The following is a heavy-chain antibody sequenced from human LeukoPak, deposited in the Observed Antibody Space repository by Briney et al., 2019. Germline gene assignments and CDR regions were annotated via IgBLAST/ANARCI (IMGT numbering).Heavy chain of an antibody. J-gene: IGHJ6*02. CDR3: AKTVGGIRDGMDV. CDR2: ISGSGGST. Sequence: PGGSLRLSCAASGFAFSSYAMSWVRQAPGKGLEWVSAISGSGGSTYYADSVKGRFTISRDNSKNTLYLQMNSLRAEDTAVYYCAKTVGGIRDGMDVWGQGTTVTVSS. CDR1: GFAFSSYA. V-gene: IGHV3-23*01. D-gene: IGHD3-16*01.